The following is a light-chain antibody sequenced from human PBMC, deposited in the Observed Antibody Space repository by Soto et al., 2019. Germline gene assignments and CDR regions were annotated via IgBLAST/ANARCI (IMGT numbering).Light chain of an antibody. CDR3: QQANSFPLT. CDR1: QAVPNN. Sequence: DIHLSQSPSFRSASVGYGCTITCRPSQAVPNNMAWYQQKPGKPPKLLIYEESTLHSGVPSRFSGRKSGTQFTLTIDSLQPEDFATYYCQQANSFPLTFGGGTKVDNK. J-gene: IGKJ4*01. CDR2: EES. V-gene: IGKV1-9*01.